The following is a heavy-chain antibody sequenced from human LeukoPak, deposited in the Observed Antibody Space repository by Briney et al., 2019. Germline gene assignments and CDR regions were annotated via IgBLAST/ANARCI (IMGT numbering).Heavy chain of an antibody. Sequence: GASVKVSCTASGYTFTSYGISWVRQAPGQGLEWMGWISAYNGNTNYAQKLQGRVTMTTDTSTSTANMELRSLRSDDTAVYYCASTGDYGDYYYYGMDVWGQGTTVTVSS. J-gene: IGHJ6*02. D-gene: IGHD4-17*01. V-gene: IGHV1-18*01. CDR3: ASTGDYGDYYYYGMDV. CDR1: GYTFTSYG. CDR2: ISAYNGNT.